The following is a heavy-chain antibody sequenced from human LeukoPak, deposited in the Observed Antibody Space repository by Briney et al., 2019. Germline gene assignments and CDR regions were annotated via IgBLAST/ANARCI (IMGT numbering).Heavy chain of an antibody. CDR3: AKDGYCSATSCYPNHSDC. CDR1: GFTFSNAW. Sequence: GGSLRLSCAASGFTFSNAWMIWVRQAPGKGLEWVSHISGSSTYTNYADSVKGRFTISRDNSKNTLSLQMNSLRPEDTAVYYCAKDGYCSATSCYPNHSDCWGQGTLVTVSS. V-gene: IGHV3-11*06. D-gene: IGHD2-2*03. CDR2: ISGSSTYT. J-gene: IGHJ4*02.